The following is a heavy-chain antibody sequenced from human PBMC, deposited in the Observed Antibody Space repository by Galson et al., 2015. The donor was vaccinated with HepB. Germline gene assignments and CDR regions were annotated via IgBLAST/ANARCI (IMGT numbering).Heavy chain of an antibody. CDR1: GFTFSSYA. J-gene: IGHJ4*02. CDR3: AKGAKYYYDSSGYTFDY. CDR2: ISYDGSNK. D-gene: IGHD3-22*01. Sequence: SLRLSCAASGFTFSSYAMHWVRQAPGKGLEWVAVISYDGSNKYYADSVKGRFTISRDNSKNSLYLQMNSLRAEDTALYYCAKGAKYYYDSSGYTFDYWGQGTLVTVSS. V-gene: IGHV3-30-3*01.